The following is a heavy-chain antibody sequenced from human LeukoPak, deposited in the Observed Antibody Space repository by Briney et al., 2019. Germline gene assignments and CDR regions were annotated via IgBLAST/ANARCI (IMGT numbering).Heavy chain of an antibody. D-gene: IGHD6-6*01. CDR2: ISGSGGST. Sequence: GGSLRLSCAASGFTFSSYAMSWVRQAPGKGLEWVSAISGSGGSTYYADSAKGRFTISRDSSKNTVYLQMNSLRAEDTAVYYCAKARYSSSWWVVDYWGQETLVTVSS. CDR3: AKARYSSSWWVVDY. V-gene: IGHV3-23*01. CDR1: GFTFSSYA. J-gene: IGHJ4*02.